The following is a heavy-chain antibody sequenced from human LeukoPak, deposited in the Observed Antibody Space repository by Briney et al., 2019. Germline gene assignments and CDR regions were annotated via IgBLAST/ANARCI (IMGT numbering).Heavy chain of an antibody. CDR2: IIPILGIA. CDR3: ARADSVDYYDSSGYPDY. J-gene: IGHJ4*02. CDR1: GGTFSSYA. Sequence: ASVKVFCKASGGTFSSYAISWVRQAPGQGLEWMGRIIPILGIANYAQKFQGRVTITADKSTSTAYMELSSLRSEDTAVYYCARADSVDYYDSSGYPDYWGQGTLVTVSS. D-gene: IGHD3-22*01. V-gene: IGHV1-69*04.